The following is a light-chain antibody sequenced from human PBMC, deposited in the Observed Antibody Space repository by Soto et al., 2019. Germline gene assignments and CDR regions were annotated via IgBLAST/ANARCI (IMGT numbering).Light chain of an antibody. CDR2: EVN. V-gene: IGLV2-8*01. J-gene: IGLJ1*01. CDR3: SSYAGSNNDV. Sequence: QSALTQPPSASGSPGQSVTISCTGTSSDVGVYNYVSWYQQHPGKAPKLMIYEVNKRPSGVPDRFSGSKSGNTASLTVSGLQAEDEADYYCSSSYAGSNNDVFGTGTKLTVL. CDR1: SSDVGVYNY.